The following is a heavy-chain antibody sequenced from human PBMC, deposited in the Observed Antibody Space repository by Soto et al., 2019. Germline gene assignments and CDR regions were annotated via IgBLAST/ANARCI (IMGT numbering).Heavy chain of an antibody. CDR3: ARHLTYCSAGSCSSDFPYYGMDV. D-gene: IGHD2-15*01. Sequence: SETLSLTCTVSVGSISSSSYYWGWIRQPPGKGLEWIGSIYYSGSTYYNPSLKSRVTISVDTSKNQFSLKLSSVTAADTAVYYCARHLTYCSAGSCSSDFPYYGMDVWGQGTTVT. CDR1: VGSISSSSYY. V-gene: IGHV4-39*01. CDR2: IYYSGST. J-gene: IGHJ6*02.